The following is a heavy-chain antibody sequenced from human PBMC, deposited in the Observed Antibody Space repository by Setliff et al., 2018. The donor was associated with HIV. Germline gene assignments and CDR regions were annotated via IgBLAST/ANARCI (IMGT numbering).Heavy chain of an antibody. J-gene: IGHJ4*02. Sequence: ASVKVSCKASGYTFINYDICWVRQAAGQGLEWVGWMNPKSGNTDHAQKFQGRVTLTSDTSISTAYMVLSSLRSEDTAVYYCARVISGRGRELPDFDYWGQGTQVTVSS. D-gene: IGHD3-10*01. CDR1: GYTFINYD. CDR3: ARVISGRGRELPDFDY. CDR2: MNPKSGNT. V-gene: IGHV1-8*02.